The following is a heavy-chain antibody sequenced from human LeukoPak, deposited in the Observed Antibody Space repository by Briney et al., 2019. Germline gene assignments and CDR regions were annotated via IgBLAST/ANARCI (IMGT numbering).Heavy chain of an antibody. CDR1: GVSFSSYC. J-gene: IGHJ4*02. CDR2: IYYSGST. V-gene: IGHV4-59*12. Sequence: TSETLSLTCTVSGVSFSSYCWNWIRQPPGKGLEWIGYIYYSGSTNYNPSLKSRVTISVDTSKNQFSLKLSSVTAADTAVYYCARGDTYYYDSSGYDYWGQGTLVTVSS. CDR3: ARGDTYYYDSSGYDY. D-gene: IGHD3-22*01.